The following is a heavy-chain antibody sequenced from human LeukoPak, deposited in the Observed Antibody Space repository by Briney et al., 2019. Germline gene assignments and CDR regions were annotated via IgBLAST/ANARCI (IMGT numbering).Heavy chain of an antibody. CDR3: ARGGMVRGPLEYWFDP. V-gene: IGHV1-46*01. CDR1: GYTFTNYY. Sequence: ASVKVSCKASGYTFTNYYIHWVRQAPGQGLECMGIINPSGGSTSYAQKFQGRVTMTRDMSTSTVYMELSSLRSEDTAVYYCARGGMVRGPLEYWFDPWGQGTLVTVSS. J-gene: IGHJ5*02. CDR2: INPSGGST. D-gene: IGHD3-10*01.